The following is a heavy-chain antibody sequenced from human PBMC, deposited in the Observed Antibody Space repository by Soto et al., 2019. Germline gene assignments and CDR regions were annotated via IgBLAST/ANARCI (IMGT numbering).Heavy chain of an antibody. CDR1: GFTVSSNY. J-gene: IGHJ6*03. Sequence: GSLRLSCAASGFTVSSNYMSWVRQAPGKGLEWVSIIYSGGSTYYADSVKGRFTISRQNSENTLYLQMNSPRAEDTAVYYCTRDLRYCSSSSCYYYYHYMDVWGKGTTVTVSS. V-gene: IGHV3-53*04. D-gene: IGHD2-2*01. CDR3: TRDLRYCSSSSCYYYYHYMDV. CDR2: IYSGGST.